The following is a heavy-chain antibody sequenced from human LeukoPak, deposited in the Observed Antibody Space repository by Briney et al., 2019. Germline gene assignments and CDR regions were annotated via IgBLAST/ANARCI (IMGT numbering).Heavy chain of an antibody. CDR3: ARVSRGDIVVVPAAKAGFDY. V-gene: IGHV1-18*01. J-gene: IGHJ4*02. CDR2: ISAYNGNT. D-gene: IGHD2-2*01. CDR1: GYTFTSYG. Sequence: ASVKVSCKASGYTFTSYGISWVRQAPGQGLEWMGWISAYNGNTNYAQKLQGRVTMTTDTSTSTAYMELRSLRSDDTAVYYCARVSRGDIVVVPAAKAGFDYWGQGTLVTVSS.